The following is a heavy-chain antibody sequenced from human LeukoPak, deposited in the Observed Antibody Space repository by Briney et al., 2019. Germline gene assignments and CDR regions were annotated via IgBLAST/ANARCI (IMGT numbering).Heavy chain of an antibody. V-gene: IGHV3-11*05. D-gene: IGHD3-9*01. CDR1: GFTFSDYY. CDR3: ARDRQSYDILTGHQQTNAFDI. CDR2: ISSSSSYT. Sequence: PGGSLRLSCAASGFTFSDYYMSWIRQAPGKGLEWVSYISSSSSYTNYADSVKGRFTISRDNAKNSLYLQMNSLRAEDTAVYYCARDRQSYDILTGHQQTNAFDIWGQGTMVTVSS. J-gene: IGHJ3*02.